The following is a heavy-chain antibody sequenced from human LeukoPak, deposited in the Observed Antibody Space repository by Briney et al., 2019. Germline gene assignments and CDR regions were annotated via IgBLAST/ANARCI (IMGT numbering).Heavy chain of an antibody. CDR3: AHYYYDSTSYYYFDY. D-gene: IGHD3-22*01. Sequence: GGSLRLSCAASGFTFSNYAMHWVRQAPGKGLEWVAFIRYDGSNKYYADSVKGRFTISRDNSKNTLYLQMNSLRAEDTAVYYCAHYYYDSTSYYYFDYWGQGTLVTVSS. V-gene: IGHV3-30*02. CDR1: GFTFSNYA. J-gene: IGHJ4*02. CDR2: IRYDGSNK.